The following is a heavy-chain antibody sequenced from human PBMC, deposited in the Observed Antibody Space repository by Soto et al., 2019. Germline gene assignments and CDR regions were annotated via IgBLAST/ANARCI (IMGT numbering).Heavy chain of an antibody. CDR1: GFSLSTSGVG. J-gene: IGHJ3*02. CDR2: IYWDDDK. Sequence: SGPTLVNPTQTLTLTCTFSGFSLSTSGVGVGWIRQPPGKALEWLALIYWDDDKRYSPSLKSRLTITKDTSKNQVVLTMTNMDPVDTATYYCAHRLSKAYYDFWGDDAFDIWGQGTMVTVSS. CDR3: AHRLSKAYYDFWGDDAFDI. D-gene: IGHD3-3*01. V-gene: IGHV2-5*02.